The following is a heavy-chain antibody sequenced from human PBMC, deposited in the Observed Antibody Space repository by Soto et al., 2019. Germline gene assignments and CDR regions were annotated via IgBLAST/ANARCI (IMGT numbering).Heavy chain of an antibody. CDR1: GGSLSSSSYY. CDR2: IYYSGST. Sequence: SETPSLPCTVSGGSLSSSSYYWGWVRQPPGKGLEWIGSIYYSGSTYYNPSLKSRVTISVDTSKNQFSLKLSSVTAADTAVYYCARHTPAISISDHWGQGTLVTVSS. V-gene: IGHV4-39*01. J-gene: IGHJ4*02. CDR3: ARHTPAISISDH. D-gene: IGHD2-15*01.